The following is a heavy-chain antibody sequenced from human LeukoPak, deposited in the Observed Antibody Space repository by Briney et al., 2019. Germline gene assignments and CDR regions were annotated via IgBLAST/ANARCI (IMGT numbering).Heavy chain of an antibody. Sequence: GGSLRLSCAASGFTVSSNYISWVRQAPGKGLEWVSVIYSGGSTYYADSVKGRFTISRHNSKNTLYLQMNSLRAEDTAVYYCARGAGCSGGSCYSDYYYGMDVWGQGTTVTVSS. CDR1: GFTVSSNY. V-gene: IGHV3-53*04. D-gene: IGHD2-15*01. CDR2: IYSGGST. J-gene: IGHJ6*02. CDR3: ARGAGCSGGSCYSDYYYGMDV.